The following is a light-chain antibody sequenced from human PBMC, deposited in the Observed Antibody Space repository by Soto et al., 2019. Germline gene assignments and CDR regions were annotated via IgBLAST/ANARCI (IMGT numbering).Light chain of an antibody. CDR1: SSDVGGYNY. CDR3: SSYTSSSTYV. V-gene: IGLV2-14*01. J-gene: IGLJ1*01. Sequence: QSALTQPASVSGSPGQSITISCTGTSSDVGGYNYVSWYQQHPGKAPKLMIYDVSNRPSGVSNRFSGSKSGNTASLTISGLQAEDDADYYCSSYTSSSTYVFGTGTKVTGL. CDR2: DVS.